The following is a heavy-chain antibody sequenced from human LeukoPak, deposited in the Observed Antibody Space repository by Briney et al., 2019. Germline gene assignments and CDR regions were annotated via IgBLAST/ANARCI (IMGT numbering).Heavy chain of an antibody. J-gene: IGHJ4*02. Sequence: SGTLSLTCTVYGGSFSDDYWSWVRQPPGEGLQWIGEINPGGSTTKNPSLQSRLIMSVDTSKNQFSLNLTSVTAADTAVYYCARVHGHNLGTLDYWGQGILVTVTS. CDR2: INPGGST. CDR3: ARVHGHNLGTLDY. V-gene: IGHV4-34*01. D-gene: IGHD5-24*01. CDR1: GGSFSDDY.